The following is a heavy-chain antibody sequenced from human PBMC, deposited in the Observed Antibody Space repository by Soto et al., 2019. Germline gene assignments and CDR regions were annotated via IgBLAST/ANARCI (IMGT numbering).Heavy chain of an antibody. CDR1: GGSVSSGTYY. CDR2: IYYSEST. D-gene: IGHD5-18*01. V-gene: IGHV4-61*01. J-gene: IGHJ4*02. Sequence: QVQLQESGPGLVKPSETLSLTCTVSGGSVSSGTYYWSWIRQPPGKGLEWIGYIYYSESTKYNPSLKSRVTMSVDTSKNQFSLKLSSVTAADTAVYYCARESRSEYSGGPWYFDYWGQGTPVTVSS. CDR3: ARESRSEYSGGPWYFDY.